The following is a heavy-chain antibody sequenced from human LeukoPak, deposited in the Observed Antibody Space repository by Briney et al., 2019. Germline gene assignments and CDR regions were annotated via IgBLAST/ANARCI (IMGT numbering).Heavy chain of an antibody. V-gene: IGHV4-34*01. Sequence: SETLSLTCAVYGGSFSGYYWSWIRQPPGKGLEWIGEINHSGSTNYNPSLKSRVTISVDTSKNQFSLKLSSVTAADTAVYYCARGLIVVVPAAKRTPYNWFDPWGQGTLVTVSS. J-gene: IGHJ5*02. CDR1: GGSFSGYY. D-gene: IGHD2-2*01. CDR3: ARGLIVVVPAAKRTPYNWFDP. CDR2: INHSGST.